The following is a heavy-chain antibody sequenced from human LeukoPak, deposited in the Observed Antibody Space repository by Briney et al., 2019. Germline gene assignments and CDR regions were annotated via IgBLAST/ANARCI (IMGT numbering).Heavy chain of an antibody. V-gene: IGHV3-11*04. Sequence: PGGSLRLSCAASGFTFSDYYVSWIRQAPGKGLEWVSYISSSGDTIYYSDSVKGRFTISRDNAKNSLYLQMNSLRAEDTAVYYCARDRGYNSDYWGQGTLDTVSS. CDR3: ARDRGYNSDY. CDR1: GFTFSDYY. J-gene: IGHJ4*02. D-gene: IGHD5-24*01. CDR2: ISSSGDTI.